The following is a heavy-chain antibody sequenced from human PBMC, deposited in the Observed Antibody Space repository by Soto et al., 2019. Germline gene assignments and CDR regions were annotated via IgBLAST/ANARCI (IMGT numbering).Heavy chain of an antibody. CDR1: GGSVTNSSYY. CDR2: VYYRGRS. D-gene: IGHD4-4*01. V-gene: IGHV4-39*01. J-gene: IGHJ4*02. Sequence: ASETLSLTCTVSGGSVTNSSYYWGWIRQSPGKGLEWIGSVYYRGRSYSKSSVKSRVTISVDTSKNQFSLNLNSVTASDTAVYFCVSQQTTVITQACIDYWGPGEPVT. CDR3: VSQQTTVITQACIDY.